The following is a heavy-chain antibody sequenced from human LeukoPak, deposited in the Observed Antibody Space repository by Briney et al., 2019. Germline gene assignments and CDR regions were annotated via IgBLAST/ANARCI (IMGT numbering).Heavy chain of an antibody. J-gene: IGHJ4*02. Sequence: SETLSLTCTVSGGSISSYYWSWIRQPPGKGLEWIGYIYYSGSTNYNPSLKSRVTVSVDTSKNQFSLKLSSVTAADTAVYYCARPTAAEFDYWGQGTLVTVSS. D-gene: IGHD6-13*01. CDR2: IYYSGST. CDR3: ARPTAAEFDY. V-gene: IGHV4-59*08. CDR1: GGSISSYY.